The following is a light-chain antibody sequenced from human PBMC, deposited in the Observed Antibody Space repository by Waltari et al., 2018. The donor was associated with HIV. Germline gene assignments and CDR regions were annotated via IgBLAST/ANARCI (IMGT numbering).Light chain of an antibody. CDR2: NNN. CDR1: SSNIGIKT. V-gene: IGLV1-44*01. J-gene: IGLJ1*01. CDR3: AAWDDSLMGYYV. Sequence: QSVLTQPPSASGTPGQRVTISCSGSSSNIGIKTVNWFQQLPGTAPKLLIYNNNQRPTGVPDRFSGSNAGTSTSLAISGLQSEDEADYYCAAWDDSLMGYYVFGTGTKVTVL.